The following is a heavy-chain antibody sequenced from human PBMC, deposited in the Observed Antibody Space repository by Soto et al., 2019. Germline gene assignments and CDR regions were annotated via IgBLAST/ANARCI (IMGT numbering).Heavy chain of an antibody. J-gene: IGHJ5*02. Sequence: SETLSLTCTVSAGSLDSKNHYWSWIRQPPGKGLEWIGNIYYSGSTYYDPSLESRVTISIDTSKDQFSLKLRSVTAADTAVYFCARHYYTRGKYFDPWGQGTLVTVSS. CDR1: AGSLDSKNHY. D-gene: IGHD3-3*01. V-gene: IGHV4-61*01. CDR3: ARHYYTRGKYFDP. CDR2: IYYSGST.